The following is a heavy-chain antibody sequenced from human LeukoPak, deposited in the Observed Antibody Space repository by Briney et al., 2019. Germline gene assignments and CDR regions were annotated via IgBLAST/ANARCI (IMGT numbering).Heavy chain of an antibody. CDR3: SRVMGGYCGGGNCYYGLDV. J-gene: IGHJ6*02. D-gene: IGHD2-15*01. CDR2: IKNIAYGGTT. V-gene: IGHV3-49*03. Sequence: GGSLRLSCTASGFTFGEYTMSWFRQAPGKGLEWVGFIKNIAYGGTTEYAASVKGRFSISRDDSKRIAYLQMNSLKTEDTAVYYCSRVMGGYCGGGNCYYGLDVWGQGTTVTVSS. CDR1: GFTFGEYT.